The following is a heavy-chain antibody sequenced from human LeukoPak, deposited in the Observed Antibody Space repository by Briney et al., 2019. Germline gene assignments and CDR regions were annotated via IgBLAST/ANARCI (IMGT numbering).Heavy chain of an antibody. CDR1: GGTFSSYA. D-gene: IGHD3-22*01. J-gene: IGHJ5*02. V-gene: IGHV1-69*05. CDR2: IIPIFGTA. CDR3: AREDYYDSSGYSPYNWFDP. Sequence: ASVKVSCKASGGTFSSYAISLVRQAPGQGLEWMGRIIPIFGTANYAQKFQGRVTITTDESTSTAYMELSSLRSEDTAVHYCAREDYYDSSGYSPYNWFDPWGQGTLVTVSS.